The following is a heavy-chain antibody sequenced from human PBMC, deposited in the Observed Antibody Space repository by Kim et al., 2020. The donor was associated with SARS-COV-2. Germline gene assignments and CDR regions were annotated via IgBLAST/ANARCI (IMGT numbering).Heavy chain of an antibody. CDR2: T. D-gene: IGHD3-10*01. Sequence: TSYADPVKGRFTISRDNAKNTLYLQMNSLSAEETAVYYCAGGWFGYYFDYWGQGTLVTVSS. CDR3: AGGWFGYYFDY. J-gene: IGHJ4*02. V-gene: IGHV3-74*01.